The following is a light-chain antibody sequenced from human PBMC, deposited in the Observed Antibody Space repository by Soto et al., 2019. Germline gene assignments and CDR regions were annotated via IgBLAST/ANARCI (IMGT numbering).Light chain of an antibody. CDR1: QNIRSY. J-gene: IGKJ1*01. CDR3: QQGYTTRWT. CDR2: ATS. V-gene: IGKV1-39*01. Sequence: DIQMTQSPTSLSASVGDRVTISCRASQNIRSYLNWYQQIPGKAPNLLIYATSILQTGVPSRFSGSGSWTDFTLTINGLQPEDFATYYCQQGYTTRWTFGQGTKVDNK.